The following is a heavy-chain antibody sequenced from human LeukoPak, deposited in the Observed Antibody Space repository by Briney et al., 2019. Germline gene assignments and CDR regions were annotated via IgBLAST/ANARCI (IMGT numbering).Heavy chain of an antibody. CDR1: GYTFTSYG. D-gene: IGHD3-10*01. J-gene: IGHJ4*02. V-gene: IGHV1-18*04. Sequence: ASVKVSCKASGYTFTSYGISWVRQAPGQGIEWMGWISAYNGNTNYAQKLQGRVTMTTDTSTSTAYMELRSLRSDDTAVYYCARDGEYYYGSGSYSFDYWGQGTLVTVSS. CDR2: ISAYNGNT. CDR3: ARDGEYYYGSGSYSFDY.